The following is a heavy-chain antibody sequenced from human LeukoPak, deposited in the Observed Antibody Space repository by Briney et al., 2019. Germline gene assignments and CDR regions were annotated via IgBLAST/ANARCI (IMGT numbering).Heavy chain of an antibody. CDR1: GGSISSGGYS. D-gene: IGHD6-19*01. Sequence: SETLSLTCTVSGGSISSGGYSWSWIRQPPGKGLEWIGYIYHSGSTYYNPSLKSRVTISVDRSKNQFSLKLSSVTAADTAVYYCARGVDTKAVAIDYWGQGTLVTVSS. V-gene: IGHV4-30-2*01. CDR2: IYHSGST. J-gene: IGHJ4*02. CDR3: ARGVDTKAVAIDY.